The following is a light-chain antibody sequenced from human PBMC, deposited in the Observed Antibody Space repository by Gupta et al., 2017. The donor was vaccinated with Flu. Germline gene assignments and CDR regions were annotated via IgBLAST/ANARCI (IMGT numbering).Light chain of an antibody. J-gene: IGLJ2*01. CDR1: SSAVGAFDY. CDR3: SADTLTSTLV. Sequence: QSALTQPASVSGSPGQSITISCSGTSSAVGAFDYVSWYQQQPGKAPQLIIYEVTNRPSGVSVRFSGSKSGNTASLTISGLQAEDESDYYCSADTLTSTLVFGGGTRVTVL. CDR2: EVT. V-gene: IGLV2-14*01.